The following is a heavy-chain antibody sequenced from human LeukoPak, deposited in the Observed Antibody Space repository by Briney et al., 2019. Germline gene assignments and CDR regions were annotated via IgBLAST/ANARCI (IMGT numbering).Heavy chain of an antibody. J-gene: IGHJ6*03. V-gene: IGHV4-59*01. CDR2: IYYSGST. CDR3: ARVYRDTARVKYYYYYMDV. CDR1: GGSISSYY. D-gene: IGHD5-18*01. Sequence: TSETLSLTCTVSGGSISSYYWSWIRQPPGRGLEWIGYIYYSGSTNYNPSLKSRVTISVDTSKNQFSLKLSSVTAADTAVYYCARVYRDTARVKYYYYYMDVWGKGTTVTVSS.